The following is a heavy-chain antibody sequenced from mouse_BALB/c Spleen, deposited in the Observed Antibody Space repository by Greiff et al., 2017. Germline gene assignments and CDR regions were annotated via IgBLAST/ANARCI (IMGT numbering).Heavy chain of an antibody. CDR2: ISSGGST. CDR1: GFTFSSYA. V-gene: IGHV5-6-5*01. J-gene: IGHJ3*01. CDR3: ARGRGDYAFAY. Sequence: EVKLMESGGGLVKPGGSLKLSCAASGFTFSSYAMSWVRQTPEKRLEWVASISSGGSTYYPDSVKGRFTISRDNARNILYLQMSSLRSEDTAMYYCARGRGDYAFAYWGQGTLVTVSA. D-gene: IGHD2-4*01.